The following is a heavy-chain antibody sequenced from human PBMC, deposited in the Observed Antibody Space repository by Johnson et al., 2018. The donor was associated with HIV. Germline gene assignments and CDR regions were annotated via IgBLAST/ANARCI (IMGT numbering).Heavy chain of an antibody. V-gene: IGHV3-23*04. D-gene: IGHD3-10*01. CDR2: ISGSGGNT. CDR3: ANRDGNGFDI. Sequence: QLVESGGGLVQPGGSLRLSCAASGFTFSSYAINWVRQAPGKGLEWVSGISGSGGNTYYADSVKGRFTISRDNSKTTLYLQMNSLRADDTAVYHCANRDGNGFDIWGQGTMVTVSS. J-gene: IGHJ3*02. CDR1: GFTFSSYA.